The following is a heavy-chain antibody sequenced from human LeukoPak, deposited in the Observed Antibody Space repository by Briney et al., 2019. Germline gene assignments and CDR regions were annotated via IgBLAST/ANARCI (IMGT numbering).Heavy chain of an antibody. CDR1: GYTLTELS. D-gene: IGHD3-22*01. V-gene: IGHV1-24*01. CDR3: ATATKTYDSSGYFFDY. J-gene: IGHJ4*02. Sequence: ASVKVSCKVSGYTLTELSMHWVRQAPGKGLEWMGGFDPEDGETIYAQKFQGRVTMTEDTSTDTAYMELSSLRSVDTAVYYCATATKTYDSSGYFFDYWGQGTLVTVSS. CDR2: FDPEDGET.